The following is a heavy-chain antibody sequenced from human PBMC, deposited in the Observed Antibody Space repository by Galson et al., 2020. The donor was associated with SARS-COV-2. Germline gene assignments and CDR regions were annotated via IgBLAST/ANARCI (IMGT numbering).Heavy chain of an antibody. V-gene: IGHV6-1*01. Sequence: QTLSLTCAISGDSVSSNSAAWNWIRQSPSRGLEWLGRTYYRSKWYNDYAVSVKSRITINPDTSKNQFSLQLNSVTPEDTAVYYCARDGYNWNPNWFDPWGQGTLVTVSS. CDR1: GDSVSSNSAA. J-gene: IGHJ5*02. D-gene: IGHD1-20*01. CDR3: ARDGYNWNPNWFDP. CDR2: TYYRSKWYN.